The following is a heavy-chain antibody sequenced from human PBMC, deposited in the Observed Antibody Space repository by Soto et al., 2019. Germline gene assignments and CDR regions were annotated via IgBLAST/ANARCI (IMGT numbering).Heavy chain of an antibody. Sequence: QLQLQESGPGLVKPSETLSLTCNVSGGSISSSSYYWGWIRQPPGKGLEWIGSIYYSGSTYYNPSVKSRVTISVDTSKNQFSLKLSSVTAADTAVYYCARILRYSGSADVWGKGTTVTVSS. J-gene: IGHJ6*04. CDR2: IYYSGST. CDR3: ARILRYSGSADV. CDR1: GGSISSSSYY. V-gene: IGHV4-39*01. D-gene: IGHD3-10*01.